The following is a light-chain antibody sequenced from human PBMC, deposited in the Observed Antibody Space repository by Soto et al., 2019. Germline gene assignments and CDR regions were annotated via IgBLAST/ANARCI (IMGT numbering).Light chain of an antibody. J-gene: IGLJ2*01. CDR3: QVWDSSSDHVV. CDR1: NIGRKS. CDR2: YDS. Sequence: SYELTQPPSVSVAPGKTARITCGGNNIGRKSVHGYQQKPGQAPVLVIYYDSDRPSGIPERFSGSNSGNTATLTISRVEAGYEADYYCQVWDSSSDHVVFGGGTKLTVL. V-gene: IGLV3-21*04.